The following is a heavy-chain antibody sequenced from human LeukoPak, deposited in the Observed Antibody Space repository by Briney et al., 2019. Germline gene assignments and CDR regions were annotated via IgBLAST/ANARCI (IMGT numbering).Heavy chain of an antibody. CDR3: ARVEAYSGSHRPYDY. CDR2: INPNSGGT. D-gene: IGHD1-26*01. Sequence: ASVKVSCKASGYTFTGYYMHWVRQAPGQGLEWMGWINPNSGGTNYAQKFQGRVTMTRDTSISTAYMELSRLRSDDTAVYYCARVEAYSGSHRPYDYWGQGAPVTVSS. CDR1: GYTFTGYY. J-gene: IGHJ4*02. V-gene: IGHV1-2*02.